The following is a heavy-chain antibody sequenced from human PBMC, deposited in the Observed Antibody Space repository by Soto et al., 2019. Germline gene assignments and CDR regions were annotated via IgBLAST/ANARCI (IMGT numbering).Heavy chain of an antibody. J-gene: IGHJ6*02. V-gene: IGHV3-30-3*01. D-gene: IGHD1-7*01. Sequence: PGGSLRLSCAASGFTFSSYAMHWVRQAPGKGLEWVAVISYDGSNKYYADSVKGRFTISRDNSKNTLYLQMNSLRAEDTAVYYCASFGARTGTYLDRYYYGMDVWGQGTRVTVSS. CDR3: ASFGARTGTYLDRYYYGMDV. CDR1: GFTFSSYA. CDR2: ISYDGSNK.